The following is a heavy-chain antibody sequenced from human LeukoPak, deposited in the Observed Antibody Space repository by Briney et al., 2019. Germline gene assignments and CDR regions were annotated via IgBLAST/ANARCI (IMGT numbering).Heavy chain of an antibody. CDR3: ARVSFSSSWYPYYYYYYMDV. J-gene: IGHJ6*03. V-gene: IGHV1-2*02. D-gene: IGHD6-13*01. CDR2: INPNSGGT. Sequence: ASVKVSRKASGYTFTSYYMHSVRQAPGQGLEWMGWINPNSGGTNYAQKFQGRVPMTWETSITTAYLELRMLRSAYTAGDYCARVSFSSSWYPYYYYYYMDVWGKGSTVTASS. CDR1: GYTFTSYY.